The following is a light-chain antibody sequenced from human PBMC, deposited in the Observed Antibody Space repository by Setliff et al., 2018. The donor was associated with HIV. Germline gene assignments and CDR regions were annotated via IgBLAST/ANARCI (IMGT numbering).Light chain of an antibody. CDR2: GAS. J-gene: IGKJ1*01. Sequence: EIVLTQSPGTLSLSPGERATLSCRASQSVSRNYLAWYQQKPGQAPRLLIYGASRRATGIPDRFRGSGSGTDFTLTISRLEPEDFAVYYCQPYATSRTFGQGTKVDIK. CDR3: QPYATSRT. V-gene: IGKV3-20*01. CDR1: QSVSRNY.